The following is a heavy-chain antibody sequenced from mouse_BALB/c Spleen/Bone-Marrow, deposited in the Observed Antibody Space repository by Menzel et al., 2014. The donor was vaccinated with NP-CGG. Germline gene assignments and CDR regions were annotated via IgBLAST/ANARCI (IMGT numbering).Heavy chain of an antibody. CDR2: IYPGNSDT. Sequence: VQLKQSGTVLARPGAAVKMSCKASGYTFSNYWMHWVKQRPGQGLEWIGTIYPGNSDTTYNQKFKGKAKLTAVTSTSTAYMELSSLTNEDSAVYYCTTLARSVFDYWGQGTTLTVSS. CDR1: GYTFSNYW. CDR3: TTLARSVFDY. V-gene: IGHV1-5*01. D-gene: IGHD3-1*01. J-gene: IGHJ2*01.